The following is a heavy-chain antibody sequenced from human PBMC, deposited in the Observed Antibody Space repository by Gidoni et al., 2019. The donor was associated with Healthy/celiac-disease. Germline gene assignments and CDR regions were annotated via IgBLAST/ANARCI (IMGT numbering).Heavy chain of an antibody. V-gene: IGHV3-33*01. CDR3: AREGYCSSTNCYTGDGFDI. CDR2: IWYDGTNK. J-gene: IGHJ3*02. Sequence: QVQLVESGGGVVQPGRSLRLSCAASGFTVSSYGMHWVRQAPGRGLEWVAVIWYDGTNKSYADSVKGRFTISRDNSKNTLYLQMNSLRAEDTAVYYCAREGYCSSTNCYTGDGFDIWGQGTMVTVSS. D-gene: IGHD2-2*02. CDR1: GFTVSSYG.